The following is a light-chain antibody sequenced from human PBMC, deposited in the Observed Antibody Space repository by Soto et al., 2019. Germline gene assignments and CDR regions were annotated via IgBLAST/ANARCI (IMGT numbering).Light chain of an antibody. CDR1: SSDVGGYNY. CDR3: NSYAGSSTYV. CDR2: DVS. V-gene: IGLV2-14*01. Sequence: QSVLTQPASVSGSPGQSITISCTGTSSDVGGYNYVSWYQQHPGKAPKLIIYDVSNRPSGVSDRFSGSKSGNTASLTISGLQAEDEADYYCNSYAGSSTYVFGTGTKLTVL. J-gene: IGLJ1*01.